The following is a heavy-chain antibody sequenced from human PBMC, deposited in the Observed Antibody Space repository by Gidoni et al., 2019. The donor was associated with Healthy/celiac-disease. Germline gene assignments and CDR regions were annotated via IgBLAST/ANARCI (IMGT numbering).Heavy chain of an antibody. CDR1: GGTFSSYT. Sequence: QVQLVQSGAEVKKPGSSVKVSCKASGGTFSSYTISWVRQAPGQGLEWMGRIIPILGTANYAQKFQGRVTIPADKSTSTAYMELSSLRSEDPAVYYCARGTFGYYGSGSYYYYFDYWGQGTLVTVSS. CDR2: IIPILGTA. CDR3: ARGTFGYYGSGSYYYYFDY. J-gene: IGHJ4*02. D-gene: IGHD3-10*01. V-gene: IGHV1-69*08.